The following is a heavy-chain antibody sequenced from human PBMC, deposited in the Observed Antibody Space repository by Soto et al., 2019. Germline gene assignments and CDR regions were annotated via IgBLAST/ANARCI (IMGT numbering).Heavy chain of an antibody. D-gene: IGHD2-15*01. CDR2: INHSGST. CDR3: ARGRPLLKFAFDI. V-gene: IGHV4-34*01. J-gene: IGHJ3*02. Sequence: SETLSLTCAVYGGSFSGYYWSWIRQPPGKGLEWIGEINHSGSTNYNPSLKSRVTISIDTSKNQFSLKLSSVTAADTAVYYCARGRPLLKFAFDIWGQGTMVTVSS. CDR1: GGSFSGYY.